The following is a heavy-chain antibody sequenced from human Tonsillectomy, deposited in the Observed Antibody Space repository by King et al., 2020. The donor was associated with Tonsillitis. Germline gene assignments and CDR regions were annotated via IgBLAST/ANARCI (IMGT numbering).Heavy chain of an antibody. CDR3: AKDPTYYKTTYYFDY. CDR2: ISGGGGST. CDR1: GFTFSSYA. V-gene: IGHV3-23*04. D-gene: IGHD3-10*01. Sequence: EVQLVESGGGLVQPGGSLRVSCAASGFTFSSYAMSWVRQAPGKGLEWVSLISGGGGSTYYADSVKGQFTISRDNSKNTLYLQMNSLRVEDTAVYYCAKDPTYYKTTYYFDYWGQGTLVTVSS. J-gene: IGHJ4*02.